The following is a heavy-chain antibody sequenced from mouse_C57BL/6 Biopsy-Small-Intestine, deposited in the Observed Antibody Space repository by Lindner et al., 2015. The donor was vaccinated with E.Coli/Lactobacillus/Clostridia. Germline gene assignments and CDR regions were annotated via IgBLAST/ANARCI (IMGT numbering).Heavy chain of an antibody. CDR3: ARLEYDYDVGFDY. Sequence: VQLQESGPELVKPGASVKISCKASGYSFADYNMNWVKQSNGESLEWIGVINPNYGTTSYNQKFKGRATLTVDQSSSTAYMQLNSLTSEDSAVYYCARLEYDYDVGFDYWGQGTTLTVSS. CDR2: INPNYGTT. J-gene: IGHJ2*01. D-gene: IGHD2-4*01. V-gene: IGHV1-39*01. CDR1: GYSFADYN.